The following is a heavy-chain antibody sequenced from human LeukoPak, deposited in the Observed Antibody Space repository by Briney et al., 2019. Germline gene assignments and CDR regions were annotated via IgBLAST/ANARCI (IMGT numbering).Heavy chain of an antibody. Sequence: PGGSLRLSCAASGVTFTVYVIHWVRQAPGKGLEWLAFIQYDGNHKYYSDSVKGRFTISRDSSKNTLYLQMNSLRPEDTAVYYCAKDRCGATSCAFDYWGQGTLVTVSS. CDR2: IQYDGNHK. D-gene: IGHD2-2*01. V-gene: IGHV3-30*02. CDR3: AKDRCGATSCAFDY. CDR1: GVTFTVYV. J-gene: IGHJ4*02.